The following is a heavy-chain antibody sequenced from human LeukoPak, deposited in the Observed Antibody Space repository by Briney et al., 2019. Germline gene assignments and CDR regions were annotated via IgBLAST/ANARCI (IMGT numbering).Heavy chain of an antibody. CDR1: GFTFSSYA. D-gene: IGHD6-19*01. CDR2: ISYDGSNK. Sequence: GDSLTLSCEASGFTFSSYAMYWVRQAPGKGLEWLAVISYDGSNKYYADSVKGRFTISRDNSKNTLYLQMNSLRAEDTAVYYCAREEAGYFDYWGQGTLVTVSS. CDR3: AREEAGYFDY. J-gene: IGHJ4*02. V-gene: IGHV3-30-3*01.